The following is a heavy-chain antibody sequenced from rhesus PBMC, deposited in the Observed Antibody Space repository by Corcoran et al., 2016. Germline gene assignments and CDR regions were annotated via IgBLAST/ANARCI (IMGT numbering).Heavy chain of an antibody. V-gene: IGHV4-160*01. CDR1: GCSISRTY. D-gene: IGHD1-44*01. CDR2: IYGSGGST. CDR3: ARRGNYGYFDY. Sequence: QVQLQESGPGLVKPSETLSLICAVSGCSISRTYWSWIRQAPGKGLEWIGRIYGSGGSTDYNPSLKSRVTSSTDTSKNQFSLKLNSVTAADTAVYYCARRGNYGYFDYWGQGVLVTVSS. J-gene: IGHJ4*01.